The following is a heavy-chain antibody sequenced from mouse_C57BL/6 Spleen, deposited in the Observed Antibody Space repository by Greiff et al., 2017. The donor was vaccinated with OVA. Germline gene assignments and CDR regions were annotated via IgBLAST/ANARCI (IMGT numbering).Heavy chain of an antibody. CDR3: ARGGIYDGYYVDD. Sequence: VQLQQPGAELVRPGSSVKLSCKASGYTFTSYWMHWVKQRPIQGLEWIGNIDPSDSENHYNQKFKDKATLTVDKSSSTAYMQLSSLTAEDSAVYYCARGGIYDGYYVDDWGQGTTLTVSS. J-gene: IGHJ2*01. D-gene: IGHD2-3*01. CDR2: IDPSDSEN. CDR1: GYTFTSYW. V-gene: IGHV1-52*01.